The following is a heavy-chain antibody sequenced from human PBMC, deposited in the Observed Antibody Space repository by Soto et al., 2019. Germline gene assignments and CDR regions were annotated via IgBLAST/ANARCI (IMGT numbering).Heavy chain of an antibody. D-gene: IGHD2-2*01. J-gene: IGHJ5*02. CDR3: VRDSARIVVVPRVDGDNWFDP. Sequence: QVHLVESGGGVVKPAGSLRLSCAASGFTFSDYFMSWIRQAPGKGLEWVSFISGSGANIKYADSVKGRFTISRDNAKNPLYLQMNSLREEDTAVYYCVRDSARIVVVPRVDGDNWFDPWGQGTLVTVSS. CDR1: GFTFSDYF. V-gene: IGHV3-11*04. CDR2: ISGSGANI.